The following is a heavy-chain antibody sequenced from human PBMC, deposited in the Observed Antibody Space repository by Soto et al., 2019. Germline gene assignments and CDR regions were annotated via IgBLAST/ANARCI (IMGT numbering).Heavy chain of an antibody. CDR1: GYTFTSYG. CDR2: ISAYNGNT. CDR3: ARGGLSVTGYLDYYYYMDV. J-gene: IGHJ6*03. D-gene: IGHD3-9*01. V-gene: IGHV1-18*01. Sequence: GASVKVSCKASGYTFTSYGISWVRQAPGQGLEWMGWISAYNGNTNYAQKLQGRVTMTTDTSTSTAYMELRSLRSDDTAVYYCARGGLSVTGYLDYYYYMDVWGKGTTVTVSS.